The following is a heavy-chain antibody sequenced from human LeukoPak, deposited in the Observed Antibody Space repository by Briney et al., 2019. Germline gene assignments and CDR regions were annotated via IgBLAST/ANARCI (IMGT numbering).Heavy chain of an antibody. V-gene: IGHV3-33*01. CDR2: IWYDGSNK. CDR3: ATVDTDAFDI. CDR1: GFTFSSYG. D-gene: IGHD5-18*01. J-gene: IGHJ3*02. Sequence: GGSLRLSCAASGFTFSSYGMHWVRQVPGKGLEWVAVIWYDGSNKYYADSVKGRFTISRDNSKNTLYLQMNSLRAEDTAVYYCATVDTDAFDIWGQGTMVTVSS.